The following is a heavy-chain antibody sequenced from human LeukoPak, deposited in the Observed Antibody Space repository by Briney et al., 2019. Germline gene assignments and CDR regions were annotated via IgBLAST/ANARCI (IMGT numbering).Heavy chain of an antibody. CDR1: GGPFSGYY. Sequence: SETLSLTCTVSGGPFSGYYWSWIRQPAGKTLEWIGRIFTSGITTYNPSLRSRVTMSVDTSKSQFSLNLGSVTAADTAVYYCAREYYYDFWSGHVNWFDPWGQGTLVAVS. CDR2: IFTSGIT. J-gene: IGHJ5*02. CDR3: AREYYYDFWSGHVNWFDP. V-gene: IGHV4-4*07. D-gene: IGHD3-3*01.